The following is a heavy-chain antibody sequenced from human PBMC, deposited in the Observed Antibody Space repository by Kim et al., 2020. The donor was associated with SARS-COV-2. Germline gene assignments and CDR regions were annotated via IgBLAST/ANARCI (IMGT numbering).Heavy chain of an antibody. J-gene: IGHJ4*02. CDR1: GYTFTGYY. V-gene: IGHV1-2*02. Sequence: ASVKVSCKASGYTFTGYYMHWVRQAPGQGLEWMGWINPNSGGTNYAQKFQGRVTMTRDTSISTAYMELSRLRSDDTAVYYCAREYLPEGRALTVFDYWGQGTLVTVSS. CDR2: INPNSGGT. D-gene: IGHD2-2*01. CDR3: AREYLPEGRALTVFDY.